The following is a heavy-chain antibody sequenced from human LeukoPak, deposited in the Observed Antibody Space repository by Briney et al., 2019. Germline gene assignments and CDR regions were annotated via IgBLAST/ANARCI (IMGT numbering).Heavy chain of an antibody. CDR3: ARFKQLGRSFDS. Sequence: SETVSLTCTVSGGSIGKTSYYWGWIRQPPGRGLGWLENFYYCGTTYYNPSLKSRVTISVDTSKNQFSLTLNSMTAADAAVYFCARFKQLGRSFDSWGLGSLVTVSS. D-gene: IGHD1-1*01. J-gene: IGHJ4*02. V-gene: IGHV4-39*07. CDR1: GGSIGKTSYY. CDR2: FYYCGTT.